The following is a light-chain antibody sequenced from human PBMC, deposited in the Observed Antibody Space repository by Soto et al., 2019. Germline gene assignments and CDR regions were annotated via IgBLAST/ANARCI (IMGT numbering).Light chain of an antibody. CDR1: SSDVGDFNY. J-gene: IGLJ1*01. V-gene: IGLV2-14*01. Sequence: HSALTQPASVSGSPGQSITISCTATSSDVGDFNYISWYQQYPGKTPKLIIYEVINRPSGISDRFSGSASGNTASLTISRLQAEDEADYYCGAYTSNSAHVFGTGTKLTVL. CDR3: GAYTSNSAHV. CDR2: EVI.